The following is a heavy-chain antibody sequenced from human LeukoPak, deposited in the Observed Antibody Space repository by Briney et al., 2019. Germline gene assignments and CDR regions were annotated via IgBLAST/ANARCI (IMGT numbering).Heavy chain of an antibody. Sequence: SETLSLTCAVYGGSFSGYYWSWIRQPPGKGLQWIGEINPSGSTSYNPSLRNRVTISVDTSKNQFSLKLSSVTAADTAVYYSARSDGAQPFPFDSWAQGTLVTVSS. CDR2: INPSGST. D-gene: IGHD4/OR15-4a*01. J-gene: IGHJ4*02. CDR3: ARSDGAQPFPFDS. V-gene: IGHV4-34*01. CDR1: GGSFSGYY.